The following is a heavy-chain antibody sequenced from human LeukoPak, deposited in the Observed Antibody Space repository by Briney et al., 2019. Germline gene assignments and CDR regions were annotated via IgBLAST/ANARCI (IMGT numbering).Heavy chain of an antibody. J-gene: IGHJ3*02. V-gene: IGHV3-49*04. CDR2: IRSKAYGGTT. Sequence: GGSLRLSCTASGFTFGDYAMSWVRQAPGKGLEWVGFIRSKAYGGTTEYAASVKGRFTISRDDSKSIAYLQMNSLKTEDTAVYYCTRPTVLDTVVVPAAHDAFDIWGQGTMVTVSS. CDR3: TRPTVLDTVVVPAAHDAFDI. CDR1: GFTFGDYA. D-gene: IGHD2-2*03.